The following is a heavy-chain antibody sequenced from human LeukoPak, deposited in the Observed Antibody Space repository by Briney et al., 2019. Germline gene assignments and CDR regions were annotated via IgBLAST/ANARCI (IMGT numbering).Heavy chain of an antibody. CDR1: GGSISSHY. J-gene: IGHJ3*02. D-gene: IGHD4-23*01. Sequence: PSETLSLTCTVSGGSISSHYWSWIRQPPGKGLEWIGNIYYSGSTNYNPSLKSRVTISIDTSKNHFSLKLSSVTAADTAVYYCARRAATVVTHDAFDIWGQGTMVTVSS. CDR3: ARRAATVVTHDAFDI. CDR2: IYYSGST. V-gene: IGHV4-59*08.